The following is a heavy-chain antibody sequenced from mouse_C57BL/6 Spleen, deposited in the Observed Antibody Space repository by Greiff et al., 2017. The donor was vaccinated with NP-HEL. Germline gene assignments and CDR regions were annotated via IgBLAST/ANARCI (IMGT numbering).Heavy chain of an antibody. CDR2: IDPETGGT. Sequence: QVQLQQSGAELVRPGASVTLSCKASGYTFTDYEMHWVKQTPVHGLEWIGAIDPETGGTAYNQKFKGKAILTADKSSSTAYMELRSLTSEDSAVYYCTREGITTVEFDYWGQGTTLTVSS. CDR3: TREGITTVEFDY. J-gene: IGHJ2*01. D-gene: IGHD1-1*01. CDR1: GYTFTDYE. V-gene: IGHV1-15*01.